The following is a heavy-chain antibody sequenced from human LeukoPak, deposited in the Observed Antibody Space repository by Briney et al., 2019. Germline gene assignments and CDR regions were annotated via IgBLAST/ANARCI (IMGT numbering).Heavy chain of an antibody. CDR1: GYTLTELS. J-gene: IGHJ4*02. D-gene: IGHD6-13*01. V-gene: IGHV1-24*01. Sequence: ASVKVSCKVSGYTLTELSMRWVRQAPGNGLEWMGGFDPEDGETIYAQKFQGRVTMTEDTSTDTAYMELSSLRSKATAVYYCATASRDGGIAAAGNGYWGQGTLVTVSS. CDR2: FDPEDGET. CDR3: ATASRDGGIAAAGNGY.